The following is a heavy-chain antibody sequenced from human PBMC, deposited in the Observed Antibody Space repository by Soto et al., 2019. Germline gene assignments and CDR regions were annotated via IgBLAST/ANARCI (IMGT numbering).Heavy chain of an antibody. D-gene: IGHD3-10*01. CDR3: ARDLRGITMVRGVIPFDY. Sequence: QVQLVQSGAEVKKPGASVKVSCKASGYTFTSYGISWVRQAPGQGLEWMGWISAYNGNTNYAQKLQGRVTMTTDKSTSTAYMELRSLRSDDTAVYYCARDLRGITMVRGVIPFDYWGQGTLVTVSS. J-gene: IGHJ4*02. CDR1: GYTFTSYG. V-gene: IGHV1-18*01. CDR2: ISAYNGNT.